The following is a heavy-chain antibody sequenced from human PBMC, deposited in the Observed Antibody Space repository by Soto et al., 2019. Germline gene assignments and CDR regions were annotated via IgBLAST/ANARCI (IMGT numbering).Heavy chain of an antibody. D-gene: IGHD3-10*01. J-gene: IGHJ3*02. CDR2: IYPGDSDT. CDR3: ARTRGFDPDAFDI. V-gene: IGHV5-51*01. Sequence: GESLKVSCQGCGDRVTTYWIGGARQMPGKGLEWMGIIYPGDSDTRYSPSFRGQVTISADESISTAYLQWSSLKASDTAMYYCARTRGFDPDAFDIWGQGTMVTVSS. CDR1: GDRVTTYW.